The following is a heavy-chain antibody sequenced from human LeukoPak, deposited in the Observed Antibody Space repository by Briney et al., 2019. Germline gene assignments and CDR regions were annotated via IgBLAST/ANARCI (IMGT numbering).Heavy chain of an antibody. CDR1: GYTFTGYY. V-gene: IGHV1-2*02. CDR3: ARDPIWFGEANFDY. D-gene: IGHD3-10*01. CDR2: INPNSGGT. J-gene: IGHJ4*02. Sequence: ASVKVSCKASGYTFTGYYMHWVRQAPGQGLEWMGWINPNSGGTNYAQKFQGRVTMTRDTSISTAYMELSRLRSDDTAVYYCARDPIWFGEANFDYWGQGTLVTVSS.